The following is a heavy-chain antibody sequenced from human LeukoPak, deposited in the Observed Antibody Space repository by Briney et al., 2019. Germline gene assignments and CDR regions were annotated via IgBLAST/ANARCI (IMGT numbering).Heavy chain of an antibody. CDR2: ISADTKGQ. V-gene: IGHV3-30*04. Sequence: GGSLRLSCAASGFTFSRYALHWARQTPAKGLEWVAVISADTKGQYYADFVKGRFTISRDNSKDTLYLQMNSLRPEDTAVYYCARGPVVPPPLFDFGARGTLVTVS. CDR1: GFTFSRYA. CDR3: ARGPVVPPPLFDF. J-gene: IGHJ4*02. D-gene: IGHD2-15*01.